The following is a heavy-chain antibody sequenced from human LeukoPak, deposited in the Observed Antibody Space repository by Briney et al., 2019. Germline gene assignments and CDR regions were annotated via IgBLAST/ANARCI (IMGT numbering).Heavy chain of an antibody. CDR2: ISGSGGST. D-gene: IGHD2-2*01. CDR3: ARTRGHCSSTSCYRSSYMDV. CDR1: GFTFSSYA. Sequence: PGGSLRLSCAASGFTFSSYAMSWVRQAPGKGLEWVSGISGSGGSTYYADSVKGRFTISRDNSKNTLYLQMNSLRAEDTAVYYCARTRGHCSSTSCYRSSYMDVWGKGTTVTVSS. J-gene: IGHJ6*03. V-gene: IGHV3-23*01.